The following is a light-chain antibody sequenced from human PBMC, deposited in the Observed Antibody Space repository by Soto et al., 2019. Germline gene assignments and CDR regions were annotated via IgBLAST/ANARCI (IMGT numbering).Light chain of an antibody. J-gene: IGKJ4*01. Sequence: EVVLTQSPATLSLSPGERATLSCRASQSLSTYLAWYQQKPGQAPRLLIYDSSNRSTGVPARFSVSGSGTDFTLTISSLEPEDFAVYYCQQRYNWPPLTFGGGTRVEIK. CDR2: DSS. CDR3: QQRYNWPPLT. CDR1: QSLSTY. V-gene: IGKV3-11*01.